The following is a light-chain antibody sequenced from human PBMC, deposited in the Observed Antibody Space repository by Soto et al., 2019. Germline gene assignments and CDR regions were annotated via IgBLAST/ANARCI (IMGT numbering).Light chain of an antibody. V-gene: IGKV3-20*01. J-gene: IGKJ1*01. CDR1: QTVTSY. CDR3: QQYGYSPRT. Sequence: EIVFTQSPGTLSLSPGETATLSCRASQTVTSYFAWYQQKPGQAPRLLIYGASSRATGIPDRFSGSGSGTDFTLTIRGLEPEDCAVYYCQQYGYSPRTFGQGTKVEIK. CDR2: GAS.